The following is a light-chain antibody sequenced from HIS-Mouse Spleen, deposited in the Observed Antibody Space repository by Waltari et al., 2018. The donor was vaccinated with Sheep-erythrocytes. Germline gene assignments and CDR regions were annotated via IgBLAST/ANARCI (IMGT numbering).Light chain of an antibody. CDR2: GNS. Sequence: QSVLTQPPSVSGAPGQRVTISCTGSSSNIGAGYDVHWYQQLPGTAPKLLIYGNSNRPYGVPDRVSGAKSGTSASLAITGLQAEDEADYYCQSYDSSLSGVVFGGGTKLTVL. V-gene: IGLV1-40*01. J-gene: IGLJ2*01. CDR3: QSYDSSLSGVV. CDR1: SSNIGAGYD.